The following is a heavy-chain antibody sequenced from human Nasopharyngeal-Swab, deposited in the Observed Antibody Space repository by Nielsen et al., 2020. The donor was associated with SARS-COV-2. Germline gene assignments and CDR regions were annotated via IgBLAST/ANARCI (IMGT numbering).Heavy chain of an antibody. CDR2: ISAYNGNT. Sequence: ASVKVSCKASGYTFTSYGISWVRQAPGQGLEWMGWISAYNGNTNYAQKFQGRVTMTEDTSTDTAYMELSSLRSEDTAVYYCATPLGAYYYGSGSYYGFGYWGQGTLVTVSS. J-gene: IGHJ4*02. CDR3: ATPLGAYYYGSGSYYGFGY. CDR1: GYTFTSYG. V-gene: IGHV1-18*01. D-gene: IGHD3-10*01.